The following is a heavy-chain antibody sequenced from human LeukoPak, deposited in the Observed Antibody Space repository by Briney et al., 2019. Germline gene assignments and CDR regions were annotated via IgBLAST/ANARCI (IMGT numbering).Heavy chain of an antibody. CDR2: IYYSGTT. J-gene: IGHJ6*03. Sequence: PSETLSRTCTVSGGSIDSSSYYWDWIRQPPGKGLEWLGKIYYSGTTFYTSSLKSRVTISADMSKNQFSLRLTSVTAADTAVYYCARQRADYFYHYMDVWGKGTTVIVSS. V-gene: IGHV4-39*01. CDR1: GGSIDSSSYY. CDR3: ARQRADYFYHYMDV.